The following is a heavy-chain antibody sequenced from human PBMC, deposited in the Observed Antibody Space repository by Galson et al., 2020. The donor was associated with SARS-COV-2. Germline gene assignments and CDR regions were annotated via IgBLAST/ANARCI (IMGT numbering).Heavy chain of an antibody. CDR3: ARGTEMATFNYLDY. V-gene: IGHV1-2*04. D-gene: IGHD5-12*01. Sequence: VKVSCKTSGYTFTAYYIHWVRQAPGQGLEWMGWINPNTGGTNYAQKFQGWVTMTRATSISTAYMALSRLKSDDTAVYYCARGTEMATFNYLDYWGQGTLVTVSS. CDR2: INPNTGGT. CDR1: GYTFTAYY. J-gene: IGHJ4*02.